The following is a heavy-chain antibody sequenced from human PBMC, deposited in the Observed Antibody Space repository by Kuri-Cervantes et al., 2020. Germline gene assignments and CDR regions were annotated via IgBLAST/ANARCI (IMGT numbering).Heavy chain of an antibody. CDR2: IYTSGST. J-gene: IGHJ5*02. Sequence: SETLSLTCTVSSGSISSYYWSWIRQPAGKGLEWIGRIYTSGSTNYNPSLKSRVTMSVDTSKNQFSLKLSSVTAADTAMYYCARDDRRNWFDPWGQGTLVTVSS. D-gene: IGHD3-22*01. CDR1: SGSISSYY. V-gene: IGHV4-4*07. CDR3: ARDDRRNWFDP.